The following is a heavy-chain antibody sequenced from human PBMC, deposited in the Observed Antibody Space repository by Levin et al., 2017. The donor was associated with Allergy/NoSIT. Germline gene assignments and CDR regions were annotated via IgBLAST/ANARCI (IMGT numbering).Heavy chain of an antibody. Sequence: ESGPTLVKPTQTLTLTCTFSGFSLSTSGVGVGWIRQPPGKALEWLALIYWDDDKRYSPSLKSRLTITKDTSKNQVVLTMTNMDPVDTATYYCAHRGRYDSRGYYPFDYWGQGTLVTVSS. D-gene: IGHD3-22*01. CDR1: GFSLSTSGVG. CDR2: IYWDDDK. J-gene: IGHJ4*02. CDR3: AHRGRYDSRGYYPFDY. V-gene: IGHV2-5*02.